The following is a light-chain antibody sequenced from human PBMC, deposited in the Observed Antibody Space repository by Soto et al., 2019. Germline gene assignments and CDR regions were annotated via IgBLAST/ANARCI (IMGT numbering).Light chain of an antibody. CDR2: GAS. CDR3: QQYNNWPPWT. Sequence: EIVMTQSPATLSVSPGERATLSFRASQSVSSSLAWYQQKPGQAPRLLIYGASTRATGIPARFSGSGSGTEFTLTISSLQSEDFAVYYCQQYNNWPPWTFGQGTKVEIK. CDR1: QSVSSS. J-gene: IGKJ1*01. V-gene: IGKV3-15*01.